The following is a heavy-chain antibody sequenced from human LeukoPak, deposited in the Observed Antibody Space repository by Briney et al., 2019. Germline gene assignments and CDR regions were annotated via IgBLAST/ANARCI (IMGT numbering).Heavy chain of an antibody. D-gene: IGHD5-12*01. CDR1: GFTFSSFA. J-gene: IGHJ4*02. CDR2: ISGSGAGT. V-gene: IGHV3-23*01. CDR3: AKEWLRFDY. Sequence: GGSLRLSCAASGFTFSSFAMSWVRQAPGKGLEWVSTISGSGAGTYYADSVKGRFTISRDNSKNTLSLQMNSLRAEDTALYYCAKEWLRFDYWGQGTLVTVSS.